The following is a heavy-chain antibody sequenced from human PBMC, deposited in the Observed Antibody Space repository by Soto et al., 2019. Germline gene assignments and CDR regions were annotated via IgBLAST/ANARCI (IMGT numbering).Heavy chain of an antibody. CDR1: GVSLTTDGVG. CDR3: ALTAPGGDFYDN. J-gene: IGHJ4*02. Sequence: QITLKESGPTLVKPTQTLTLTCTVSGVSLTTDGVGVGWIRQAPGKALEWLALVYWDDDKRYSHSLKTRVSIARDTSKNQVALTLTNMKPLDAVTYYGALTAPGGDFYDNGGPGILVAVSS. CDR2: VYWDDDK. V-gene: IGHV2-5*02. D-gene: IGHD2-21*02.